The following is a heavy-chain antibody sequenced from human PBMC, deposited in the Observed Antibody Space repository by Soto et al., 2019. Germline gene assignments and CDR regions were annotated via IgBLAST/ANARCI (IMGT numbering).Heavy chain of an antibody. Sequence: QVQLVQSGAEVKKPGSSVKVSCKASGGTFSSYAISWVRQAPGQGLEWMEGIIPIFGTANYAQKFKGRVTITADESTSTAYMEMSSMRSEETAVYYCARNQVDGYYYDPHASQYWGQGTLVTVSS. D-gene: IGHD3-22*01. CDR3: ARNQVDGYYYDPHASQY. V-gene: IGHV1-69*01. CDR1: GGTFSSYA. J-gene: IGHJ4*02. CDR2: IIPIFGTA.